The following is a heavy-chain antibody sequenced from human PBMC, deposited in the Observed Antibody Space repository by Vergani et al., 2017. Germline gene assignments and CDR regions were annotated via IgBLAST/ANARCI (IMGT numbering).Heavy chain of an antibody. CDR2: IIPIFGTT. V-gene: IGHV1-69*13. Sequence: QGQLAQSGAEVKKPGSSVKVSCKASGGTFSSNSISWVRQAPGQGLEWMGRIIPIFGTTSYAQKFQGRVTILADESTSTAYMELSSLRSEDTAVYYCARDPGTMVRGGDYYYYGMDVWGQGTTVTVSS. CDR3: ARDPGTMVRGGDYYYYGMDV. D-gene: IGHD3-10*01. CDR1: GGTFSSNS. J-gene: IGHJ6*02.